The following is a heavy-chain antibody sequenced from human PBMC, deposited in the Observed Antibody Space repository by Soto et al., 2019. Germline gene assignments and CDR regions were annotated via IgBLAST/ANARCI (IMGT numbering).Heavy chain of an antibody. CDR2: INHSGST. CDR3: ARGGVGSGSYWNRNWFDP. V-gene: IGHV4-34*01. D-gene: IGHD3-10*01. CDR1: GGSFSGYY. Sequence: QVQLQQWGAGLLKPSETLSLTCAVYGGSFSGYYWSWIRQPPGKGLEWIGEINHSGSTNYNPSLKSRVTISVDTSKNQFSLKLSSVTAADTAVYYCARGGVGSGSYWNRNWFDPWGQGTLVTVSS. J-gene: IGHJ5*02.